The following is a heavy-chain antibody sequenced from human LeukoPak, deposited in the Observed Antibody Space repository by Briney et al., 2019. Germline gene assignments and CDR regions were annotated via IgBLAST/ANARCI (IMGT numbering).Heavy chain of an antibody. D-gene: IGHD6-19*01. Sequence: GGSLRLSCAASGVTVSSNYMSWVRQAPGKGLEWVSCIYSGGSTYYADSVKGRFSISRDSSKNTLDLQMNNLRAEDTAVYYCARETRARQWPSKGLDYWGQGTLVTVSS. CDR2: IYSGGST. CDR3: ARETRARQWPSKGLDY. V-gene: IGHV3-66*01. CDR1: GVTVSSNY. J-gene: IGHJ4*02.